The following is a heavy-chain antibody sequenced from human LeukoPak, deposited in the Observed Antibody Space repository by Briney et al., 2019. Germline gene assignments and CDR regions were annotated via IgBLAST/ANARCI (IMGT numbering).Heavy chain of an antibody. Sequence: GGSLRLSCAASGFTFRTTWIHWVRQAPGKGLVWVSRINTDGTTTYADSVQGRFTIFRDNTKNTLYLQMDSLRVEDTAVYYCGRDRNYSIDYWGQGTLVTVSS. CDR3: GRDRNYSIDY. D-gene: IGHD2-15*01. CDR1: GFTFRTTW. CDR2: INTDGTT. V-gene: IGHV3-74*01. J-gene: IGHJ4*02.